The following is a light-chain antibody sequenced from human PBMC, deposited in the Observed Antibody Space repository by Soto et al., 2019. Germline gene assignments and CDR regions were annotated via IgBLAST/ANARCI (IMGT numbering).Light chain of an antibody. Sequence: QSALTQPASVSGSPGQSITISCTGTSSDVGGYNYVSWYQQHPGKAPKLMIYEVSKRPSGVSNRFSGSKSGNTASLTISGLQAEDEADYYCCSYAGSSTFPYVFGTGTKLTVL. CDR3: CSYAGSSTFPYV. V-gene: IGLV2-23*02. CDR1: SSDVGGYNY. CDR2: EVS. J-gene: IGLJ1*01.